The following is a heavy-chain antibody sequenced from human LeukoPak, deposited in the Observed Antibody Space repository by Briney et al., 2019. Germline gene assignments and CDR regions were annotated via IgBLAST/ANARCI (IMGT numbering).Heavy chain of an antibody. D-gene: IGHD2-15*01. J-gene: IGHJ4*02. V-gene: IGHV3-7*01. CDR3: ARFGYVAAVDL. CDR2: INPAGTET. Sequence: GGPLRLSCAASGFSFSAYWMTWVRQAPGTGLEWVANINPAGTETYYVDPVKGRFTISRDNAKNLLYLQMNSLRAEDTAVYYCARFGYVAAVDLWGQGTLVTVSS. CDR1: GFSFSAYW.